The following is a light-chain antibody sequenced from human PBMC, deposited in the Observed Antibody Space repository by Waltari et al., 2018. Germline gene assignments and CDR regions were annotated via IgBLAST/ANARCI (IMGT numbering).Light chain of an antibody. CDR2: TAS. J-gene: IGKJ2*01. CDR3: QQSYDPPYT. V-gene: IGKV1-39*01. CDR1: QTVTTS. Sequence: DIQMTQSPSSLSVSVGDRVTITCRASQTVTTSLNWYQQKPGKAPKLLIYTASTLHSGVPSRFSGSGYGTDFTLTISTLQPEDFATYYCQQSYDPPYTFGQGTKLESK.